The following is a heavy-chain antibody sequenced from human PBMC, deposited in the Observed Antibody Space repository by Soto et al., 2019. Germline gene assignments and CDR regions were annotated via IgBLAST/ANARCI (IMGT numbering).Heavy chain of an antibody. CDR2: IIPIFGTA. V-gene: IGHV1-69*13. CDR1: GGTFSSYA. Sequence: SVKVSCKASGGTFSSYAISWVRQAPGQGLEWMGGIIPIFGTANYAQKFQGRVTITADESTSTAYMELSSLRSEDTAVYYCARSKYYDSSGYYPRWGQGXLVTVSS. CDR3: ARSKYYDSSGYYPR. J-gene: IGHJ4*02. D-gene: IGHD3-22*01.